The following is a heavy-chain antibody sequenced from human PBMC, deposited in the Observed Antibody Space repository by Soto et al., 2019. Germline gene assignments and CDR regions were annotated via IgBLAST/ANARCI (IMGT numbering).Heavy chain of an antibody. V-gene: IGHV3-23*01. CDR3: GKGSAAAGTKGLLQPYDYNWFDL. J-gene: IGHJ5*02. CDR2: ISGSGGST. CDR1: GFTFSSYA. D-gene: IGHD6-13*01. Sequence: EVQLLESGGGLVQPGGSLRLSCAASGFTFSSYAMSWVRQAPGKGLEWVSAISGSGGSTYYADSVKGRFNISRENSKNGVYLQMNSLRTEDTAVFYCGKGSAAAGTKGLLQPYDYNWFDLWGQGTLVTVSS.